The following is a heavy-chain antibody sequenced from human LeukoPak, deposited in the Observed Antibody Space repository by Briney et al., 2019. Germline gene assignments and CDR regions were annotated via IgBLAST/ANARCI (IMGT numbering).Heavy chain of an antibody. CDR3: ARGPGGRYFDWFYFQH. D-gene: IGHD3-9*01. V-gene: IGHV1-2*02. Sequence: GASVRVSCKASGYTFTGYYIHWVRQAPGQGLEWMGWINPNSGGTNYAQKFQGRVTMTRDTSISTAYMELSRLRSDDTAVYYCARGPGGRYFDWFYFQHWGQGTLVTVSS. CDR2: INPNSGGT. J-gene: IGHJ1*01. CDR1: GYTFTGYY.